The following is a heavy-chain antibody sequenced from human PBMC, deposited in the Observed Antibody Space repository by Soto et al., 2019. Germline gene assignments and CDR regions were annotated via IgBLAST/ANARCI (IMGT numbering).Heavy chain of an antibody. CDR2: IWYDGSNK. Sequence: GGSLRLSCAASGFTFSSYGMHWVRQAPGKGLEWVAAIWYDGSNKYYADSVKGRFTISRDNSKNTLYLQMNSLRAEDTAVYYCNHAFDIWGKGTMVTVSS. V-gene: IGHV3-33*01. J-gene: IGHJ3*02. CDR3: NHAFDI. CDR1: GFTFSSYG.